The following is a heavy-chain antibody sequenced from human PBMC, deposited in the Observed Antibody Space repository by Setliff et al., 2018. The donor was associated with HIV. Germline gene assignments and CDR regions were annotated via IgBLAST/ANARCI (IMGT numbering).Heavy chain of an antibody. D-gene: IGHD1-26*01. CDR1: GFIFGDYT. CDR2: IRSKPYGGTT. J-gene: IGHJ6*03. Sequence: GGSLRLSCTASGFIFGDYTLSWVRQAPGKGLGWVGFIRSKPYGGTTEYGASVKGRFTISRDDSKSSLYLQMNSLKTEDTAVYYCARSGSYAVMDVWGIGTTVTVSS. V-gene: IGHV3-49*04. CDR3: ARSGSYAVMDV.